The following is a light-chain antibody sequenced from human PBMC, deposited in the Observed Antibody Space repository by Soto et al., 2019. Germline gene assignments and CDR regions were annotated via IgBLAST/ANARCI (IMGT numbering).Light chain of an antibody. V-gene: IGKV3-15*01. J-gene: IGKJ1*01. CDR2: DAS. CDR3: QQYNNWPPWT. CDR1: QSVSNN. Sequence: ILMTQSPATLSVSPGERATLSCRASQSVSNNLAWYQQKPGQAPRLLIYDASTRATGIPARFSGSGSGTEVTLTISGLQSEDFAVYYGQQYNNWPPWTFGQGTKVEIK.